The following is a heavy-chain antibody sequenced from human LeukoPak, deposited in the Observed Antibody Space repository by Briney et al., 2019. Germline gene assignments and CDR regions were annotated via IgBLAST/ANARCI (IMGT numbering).Heavy chain of an antibody. Sequence: GSLRLSWAASGFTFSSYSMNWVRQAPGKGLEWVSSISSSSSYIYYADSVKGRFTISRDNAKNSLYLQMNSLRAEDTAVYYCARGRITMVRGVTDFDYWGQGTLVTVSS. D-gene: IGHD3-10*01. CDR2: ISSSSSYI. V-gene: IGHV3-21*01. CDR1: GFTFSSYS. J-gene: IGHJ4*02. CDR3: ARGRITMVRGVTDFDY.